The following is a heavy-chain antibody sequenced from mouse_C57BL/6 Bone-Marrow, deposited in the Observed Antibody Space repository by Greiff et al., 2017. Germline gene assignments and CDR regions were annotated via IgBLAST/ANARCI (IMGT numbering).Heavy chain of an antibody. CDR2: IDPENGDT. CDR3: TPYGSSYEDY. CDR1: GFNIKDDY. J-gene: IGHJ2*01. D-gene: IGHD1-1*01. V-gene: IGHV14-4*01. Sequence: EVQLKESGAELVRPGASVKLSCTASGFNIKDDYMHWVKQRPEQGLEWIGWIDPENGDTEYASKFQGKATITADTSSNTAYLQLSSLTSEDTAVYYCTPYGSSYEDYWGQGTTLTVSS.